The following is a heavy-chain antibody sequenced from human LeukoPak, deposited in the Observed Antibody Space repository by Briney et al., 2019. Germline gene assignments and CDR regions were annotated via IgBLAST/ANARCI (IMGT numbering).Heavy chain of an antibody. D-gene: IGHD3-22*01. Sequence: PSQTLSLTCTVSGDSISGGDYYWGWIRQPPGKGLEWIGYRHHSGTTHYNPSLKSRVTISVDTSKNQFSLNLNFVTAADTAVYYCAASITMIDDALDMWGQGTMITVSS. CDR1: GDSISGGDYY. J-gene: IGHJ3*02. V-gene: IGHV4-30-4*01. CDR3: AASITMIDDALDM. CDR2: RHHSGTT.